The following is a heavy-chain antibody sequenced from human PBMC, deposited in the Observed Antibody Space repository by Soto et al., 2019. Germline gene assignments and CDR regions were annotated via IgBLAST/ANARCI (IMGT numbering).Heavy chain of an antibody. D-gene: IGHD2-8*01. Sequence: ASVKVSCKVSGYTLTELSMHWVRQAPGKGLEWTGGFDPEDGETIYAQKFQGRVTMTEDTSTDTAYMELSSLRSEDTAVYYCATGSYCTNGVCYTEREYYYYGMDVWGQGTTVTVSS. CDR3: ATGSYCTNGVCYTEREYYYYGMDV. CDR1: GYTLTELS. V-gene: IGHV1-24*01. CDR2: FDPEDGET. J-gene: IGHJ6*02.